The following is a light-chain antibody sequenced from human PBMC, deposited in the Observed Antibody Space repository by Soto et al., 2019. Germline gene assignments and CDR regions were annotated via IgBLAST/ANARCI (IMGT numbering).Light chain of an antibody. CDR2: EVS. J-gene: IGLJ1*01. V-gene: IGLV2-14*01. CDR3: ASYASSVTYV. Sequence: QSFLTQSASVSGSPGQSITISCTGTSSDVGGYNYVSWYQLHPGKAPKLMIHEVSERPSGVSNRFSGSKSGNTASLTISGLQAEDEADYYCASYASSVTYVFGSGTKVTVL. CDR1: SSDVGGYNY.